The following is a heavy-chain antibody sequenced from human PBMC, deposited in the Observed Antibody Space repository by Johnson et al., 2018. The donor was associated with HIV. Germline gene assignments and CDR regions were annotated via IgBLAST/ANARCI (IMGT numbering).Heavy chain of an antibody. CDR2: ISSSGSTI. D-gene: IGHD3-10*01. CDR3: ASDELLWFGEGSGACDI. CDR1: GFTFSSYE. J-gene: IGHJ3*02. Sequence: VQLVESGGGLVQPGGSLRLSCAASGFTFSSYEMNWVRQAPGKGLEWVSYISSSGSTIYYADSVKGRFTISRDNAKNSLYLQMNSLRAEDTAVYYCASDELLWFGEGSGACDIWGQGTMVTVSS. V-gene: IGHV3-48*03.